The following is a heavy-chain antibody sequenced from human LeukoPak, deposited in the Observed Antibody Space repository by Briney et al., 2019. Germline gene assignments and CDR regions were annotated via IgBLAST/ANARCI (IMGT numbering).Heavy chain of an antibody. J-gene: IGHJ6*02. CDR3: AKDIARYYYYYGMDV. CDR1: GFTFVDYA. V-gene: IGHV3-9*01. Sequence: GRCLRLSCAASGFTFVDYAMHWVRQAPGKGLEWVSGISWNSGSIGYADSVKGRFTISRDNAKNSLYLQMNSLRAEDTALYYCAKDIARYYYYYGMDVWGQGTTVTVSS. CDR2: ISWNSGSI.